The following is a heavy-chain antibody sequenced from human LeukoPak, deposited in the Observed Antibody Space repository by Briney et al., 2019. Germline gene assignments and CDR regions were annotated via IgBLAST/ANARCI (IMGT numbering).Heavy chain of an antibody. V-gene: IGHV3-23*01. J-gene: IGHJ4*02. CDR1: GFTFSSYP. D-gene: IGHD3-22*01. CDR3: AKDDDSSGYDY. Sequence: GGSLRLSCAASGFTFSSYPMSWVRLAPGKGLEWVSDISVSGGSTYYADSVKGRFTISRDNSKNTLYLQMNSLRAEDTALYYCAKDDDSSGYDYWGQGTLVTVSS. CDR2: ISVSGGST.